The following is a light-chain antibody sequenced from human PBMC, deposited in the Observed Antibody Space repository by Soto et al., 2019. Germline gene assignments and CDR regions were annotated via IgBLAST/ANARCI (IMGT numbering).Light chain of an antibody. J-gene: IGKJ2*01. CDR3: QQYDNLLPMYT. Sequence: DIQMTQSPSSLSASVGDTVTITCQASQDISNYLNWYQQKPGKAPKLLIYDASNLETGVPSRFSGSGSGTDFTFTISSLQPEDIATYYCQQYDNLLPMYTFGQGTKLEIK. V-gene: IGKV1-33*01. CDR1: QDISNY. CDR2: DAS.